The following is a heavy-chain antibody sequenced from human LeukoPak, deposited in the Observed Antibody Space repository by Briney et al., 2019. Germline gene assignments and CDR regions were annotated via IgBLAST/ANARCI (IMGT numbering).Heavy chain of an antibody. Sequence: QPGRSLRLSCAASGFTFDDYAMHWVRQAPGKGLEWVSGISWSSGSIGYADSVKGRFTISRDNAKNSLYLQMNSLRAEDTALYYCAKGYYYDSSGAPSFGYWGQGTLVTVSS. V-gene: IGHV3-9*01. CDR3: AKGYYYDSSGAPSFGY. CDR1: GFTFDDYA. D-gene: IGHD3-22*01. J-gene: IGHJ4*02. CDR2: ISWSSGSI.